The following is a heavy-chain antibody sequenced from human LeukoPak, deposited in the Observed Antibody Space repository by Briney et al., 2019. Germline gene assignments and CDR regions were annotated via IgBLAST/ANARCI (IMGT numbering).Heavy chain of an antibody. Sequence: SETLSLTCTVSGGSISSYYWSWIRQPPGKGLEWIGYIYYSGGTNYNPSLKSRVTISVDTSKNQFSLKLSSVAAADTAVYYCARAFQAGECYFDYWGQGTLVTVSS. CDR1: GGSISSYY. J-gene: IGHJ4*02. CDR3: ARAFQAGECYFDY. D-gene: IGHD3-3*02. CDR2: IYYSGGT. V-gene: IGHV4-59*08.